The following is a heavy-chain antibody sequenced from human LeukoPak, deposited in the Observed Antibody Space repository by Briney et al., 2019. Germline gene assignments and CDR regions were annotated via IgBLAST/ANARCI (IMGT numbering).Heavy chain of an antibody. CDR1: GFTFSSYA. D-gene: IGHD3-22*01. J-gene: IGHJ4*02. CDR3: ATSLSYYYDSSGRYYFDY. Sequence: PGGSLRLSCAASGFTFSSYAMSWVRQAPGKGLEGVSAISGSGGSTYYADSVKGGFTISRDNSKNTLYLQMNSLRAEDTAVYYCATSLSYYYDSSGRYYFDYWGQGTLVTVSS. CDR2: ISGSGGST. V-gene: IGHV3-23*01.